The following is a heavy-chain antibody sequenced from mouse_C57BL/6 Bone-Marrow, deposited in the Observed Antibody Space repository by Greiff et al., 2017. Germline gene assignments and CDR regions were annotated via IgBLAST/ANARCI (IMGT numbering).Heavy chain of an antibody. CDR1: GYAFSSYW. D-gene: IGHD2-4*01. V-gene: IGHV1-80*01. CDR2: IFPGDGDT. J-gene: IGHJ4*01. Sequence: QVQLQQSGAELVKPGASVKISCKASGYAFSSYWMNWVKQRPGKGLEWIGQIFPGDGDTNYNGKFKSEATLSVDKSSRTAYMELSSLTSEDSAVYYCARSYDYDDYTMDYWGQGTSVTVSS. CDR3: ARSYDYDDYTMDY.